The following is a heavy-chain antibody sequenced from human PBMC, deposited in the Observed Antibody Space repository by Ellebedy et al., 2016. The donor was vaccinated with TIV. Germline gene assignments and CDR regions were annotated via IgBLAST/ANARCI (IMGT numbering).Heavy chain of an antibody. V-gene: IGHV4-59*12. CDR2: VYYSGKT. CDR1: GASINSY. Sequence: MPSETLSLTCTVSGASINSYWNWIRQPPGRGLEYIGYVYYSGKTNYSPSLKDRVTISLDTSKSQFSLQLNSVTPEDTAVYYCAQYNSGWKIFDYWGQGTLVTVSS. D-gene: IGHD6-19*01. J-gene: IGHJ4*02. CDR3: AQYNSGWKIFDY.